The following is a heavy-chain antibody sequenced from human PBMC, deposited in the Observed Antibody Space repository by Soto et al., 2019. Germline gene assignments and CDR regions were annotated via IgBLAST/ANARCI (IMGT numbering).Heavy chain of an antibody. V-gene: IGHV4-59*08. Sequence: SETLSLTCTVSGGSISSYYWSWIRQPPGKGLEWIGYIYYSGSTNYNPSLKSRVTISVDTSKNQFSLKLSSVTAADTAVYYCARQDYGDYPYYMDVWGKGTTVTVSS. D-gene: IGHD4-17*01. J-gene: IGHJ6*03. CDR2: IYYSGST. CDR1: GGSISSYY. CDR3: ARQDYGDYPYYMDV.